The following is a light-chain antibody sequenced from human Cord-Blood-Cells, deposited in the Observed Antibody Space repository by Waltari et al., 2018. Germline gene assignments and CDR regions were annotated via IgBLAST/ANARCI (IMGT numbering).Light chain of an antibody. V-gene: IGLV2-23*01. CDR3: CSYAGSSTL. J-gene: IGLJ2*01. CDR1: SSDVGSSNL. CDR2: EGS. Sequence: QSALTQPASVSGSHGQPITISCTGTSSDVGSSNLVSWYQQPPGKAPKLMIYEGSKRPSGVSNRFSGSKSGNTASLTISGLQAEDEADYYCCSYAGSSTLFGGGTKLTVL.